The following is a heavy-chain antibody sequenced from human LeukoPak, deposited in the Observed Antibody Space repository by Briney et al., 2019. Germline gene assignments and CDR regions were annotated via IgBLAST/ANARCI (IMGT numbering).Heavy chain of an antibody. CDR1: GGSSSGYY. J-gene: IGHJ6*03. D-gene: IGHD2-2*02. Sequence: PSETLSLTCAVYGGSSSGYYWSWIRQPPGKGLEWIGEINHSGSTNYNPSLKSRVTISVDTSKNQFSLKLSSVTAADTAVYYRARAGSVPSAIAYYYYYMDVWGKGTTVTVSS. CDR2: INHSGST. CDR3: ARAGSVPSAIAYYYYYMDV. V-gene: IGHV4-34*01.